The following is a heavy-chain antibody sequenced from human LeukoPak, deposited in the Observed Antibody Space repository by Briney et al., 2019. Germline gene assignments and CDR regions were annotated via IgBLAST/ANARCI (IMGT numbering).Heavy chain of an antibody. CDR3: AREILGEFGLDY. CDR2: TSGSSDFM. Sequence: GGSLRLSCAASGFTFSRYSMNWVRQAPGKGLEWVSSTSGSSDFMYYADSVKGRFTISRDNAKNSLYLQMHSLRAEDTAVYFCAREILGEFGLDYWGQGALVTVSS. D-gene: IGHD3-3*01. J-gene: IGHJ4*02. V-gene: IGHV3-21*01. CDR1: GFTFSRYS.